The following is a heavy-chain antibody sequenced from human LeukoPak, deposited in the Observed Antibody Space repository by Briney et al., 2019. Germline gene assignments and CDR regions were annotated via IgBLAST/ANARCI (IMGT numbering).Heavy chain of an antibody. CDR1: GGTFSSYA. J-gene: IGHJ6*02. CDR3: ARGRDGMDV. V-gene: IGHV1-69*04. Sequence: GASVKVSCKASGGTFSSYAISWVRQAPGQGLEWMGRIIPILGIASYAQKFQGRVTMTRNTSISTAYMELSSLRSEDTAVYYCARGRDGMDVWGQGTTVTVSS. CDR2: IIPILGIA.